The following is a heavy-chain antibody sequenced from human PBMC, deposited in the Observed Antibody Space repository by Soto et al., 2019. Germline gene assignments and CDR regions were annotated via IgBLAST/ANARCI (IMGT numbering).Heavy chain of an antibody. D-gene: IGHD6-6*01. CDR1: GFSFSSYG. CDR3: ASVGSSTGIDY. V-gene: IGHV3-33*01. J-gene: IGHJ4*02. CDR2: IWYDGSNK. Sequence: GRSLRLSCAAAGFSFSSYGMHWVRQAPGKGLEWVAVIWYDGSNKYYADSVKGRFTSSRDNSKNTLYLQMNSLRAEDTAVYYCASVGSSTGIDYWGQGTLVTASS.